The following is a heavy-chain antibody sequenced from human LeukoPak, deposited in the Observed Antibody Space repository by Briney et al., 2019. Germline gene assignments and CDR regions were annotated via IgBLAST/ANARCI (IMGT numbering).Heavy chain of an antibody. CDR3: AKMPIPLSSPGGVDY. CDR1: GGSLSYYY. J-gene: IGHJ4*02. V-gene: IGHV4-59*01. CDR2: IYYTDNT. D-gene: IGHD3-16*01. Sequence: SETLSLTCTVSGGSLSYYYWSWIRQPPGKGLEWIGYIYYTDNTKYNPSLNSRVTISTDRSKNQFTLKLSSVTAADTAVYYCAKMPIPLSSPGGVDYWGQGTLVTVSS.